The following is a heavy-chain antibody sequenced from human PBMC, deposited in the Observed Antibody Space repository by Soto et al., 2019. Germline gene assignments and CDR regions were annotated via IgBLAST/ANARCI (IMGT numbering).Heavy chain of an antibody. V-gene: IGHV1-18*01. CDR1: GYTFTSYG. J-gene: IGHJ4*02. CDR3: ARKDYYDSSGYGSEFDY. Sequence: ASVKVSCKASGYTFTSYGISWVRQAPGQGLEWMGWISAYNGNTNYAQKLQGRVTMTTDTSTSTAYMELRSLRSDDTAVYYCARKDYYDSSGYGSEFDYWGQGTLVTVSS. D-gene: IGHD3-22*01. CDR2: ISAYNGNT.